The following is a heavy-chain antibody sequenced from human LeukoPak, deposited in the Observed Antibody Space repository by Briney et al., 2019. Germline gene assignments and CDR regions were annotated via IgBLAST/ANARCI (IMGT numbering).Heavy chain of an antibody. CDR2: INHSGST. J-gene: IGHJ4*02. Sequence: PSETLSLTCAVYGGSFSGYYWSWIRQPPGKGLEWIGEINHSGSTNYNPSLKSRVTISVDTSKNQFSLKLSSVTAADTAVYYCARRGHPKSFDYWGQGTLVTVSS. V-gene: IGHV4-34*01. CDR1: GGSFSGYY. CDR3: ARRGHPKSFDY.